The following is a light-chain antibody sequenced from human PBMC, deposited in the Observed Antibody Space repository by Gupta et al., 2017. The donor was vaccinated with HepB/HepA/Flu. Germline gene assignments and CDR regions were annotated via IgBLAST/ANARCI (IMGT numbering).Light chain of an antibody. V-gene: IGKV1-5*03. CDR1: QIITNG. CDR3: QQYDSYPAVT. J-gene: IGKJ4*01. Sequence: DIQMTQSPSTLSASIRDRVTITCRASQIITNGLAWYQQKPGKAPKLLIYKASTLESGVPSRFSGSGSGTEFTLTISSLQPDDFATYDCQQYDSYPAVTFGGGTKVEIK. CDR2: KAS.